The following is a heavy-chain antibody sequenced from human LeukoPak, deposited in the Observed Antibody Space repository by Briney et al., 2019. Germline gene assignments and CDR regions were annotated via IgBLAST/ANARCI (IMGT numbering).Heavy chain of an antibody. CDR2: ISYDGSNK. CDR3: ARERLPGYSSTASSFFDY. J-gene: IGHJ4*02. Sequence: PGGSLRLSCAASGFTFSSYAMHWVRQAPGKGLEWVAVISYDGSNKYYADSVKGRFTISRDNSKNTLYLQMNSLRAEDTAVYYCARERLPGYSSTASSFFDYWGQGTLVTVSS. V-gene: IGHV3-30-3*01. CDR1: GFTFSSYA. D-gene: IGHD6-13*01.